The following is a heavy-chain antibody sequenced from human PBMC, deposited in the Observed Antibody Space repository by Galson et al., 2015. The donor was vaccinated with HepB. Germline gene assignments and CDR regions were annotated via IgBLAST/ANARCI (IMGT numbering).Heavy chain of an antibody. V-gene: IGHV4-59*08. CDR3: ARTRRGSSWYFDY. CDR2: IYYSGST. J-gene: IGHJ4*02. D-gene: IGHD6-13*01. CDR1: GGSISSYY. Sequence: ETLSLTCTVSGGSISSYYWSWIRQPPGKGLEWIGYIYYSGSTNYNPSLKSRVTISVDTSKNQFSLKLSSVTAADTAVYYCARTRRGSSWYFDYWGQGTLVTVSS.